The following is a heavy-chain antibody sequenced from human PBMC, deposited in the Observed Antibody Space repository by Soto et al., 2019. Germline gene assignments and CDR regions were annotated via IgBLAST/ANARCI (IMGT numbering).Heavy chain of an antibody. CDR3: AKDRLNSYYWAPNDNYYGIDV. Sequence: PGGSLRLSCAASGFTFSSYGMHWVRQAPGKGLEWVAVISYDGSNKYYADSVKGRFTISRDNSKNTLYLQMNSLRAEDTAVYYCAKDRLNSYYWAPNDNYYGIDVRGQGTTVTVSS. J-gene: IGHJ6*02. CDR2: ISYDGSNK. CDR1: GFTFSSYG. V-gene: IGHV3-30*18. D-gene: IGHD5-18*01.